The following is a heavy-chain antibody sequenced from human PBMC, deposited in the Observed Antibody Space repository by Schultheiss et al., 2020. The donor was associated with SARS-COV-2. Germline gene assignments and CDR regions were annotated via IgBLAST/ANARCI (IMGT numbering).Heavy chain of an antibody. CDR1: GFTFSDHY. D-gene: IGHD5-18*01. Sequence: GGSLRLSCSASGFTFSDHYMDWVRQAPGKGLEWVSYISSSSSTIYYADSVKGRFTISRDNAKNSLYLQMNSLRAEDTAVYYCARDQSLNRGYSYGGYYYMDVWGKGTTVTVSS. J-gene: IGHJ6*03. V-gene: IGHV3-11*04. CDR3: ARDQSLNRGYSYGGYYYMDV. CDR2: ISSSSSTI.